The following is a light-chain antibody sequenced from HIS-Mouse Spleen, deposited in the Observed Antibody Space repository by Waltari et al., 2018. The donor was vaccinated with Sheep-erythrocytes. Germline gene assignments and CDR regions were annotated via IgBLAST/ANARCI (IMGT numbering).Light chain of an antibody. CDR3: QQYNSYSFT. J-gene: IGKJ3*01. Sequence: DIQMTQSPSTLSASVGDRVTITCRARQSISSWLAWYQQKQGKATKLLIYKEFSFASGVPSRFSGSGSGTEFTLTISSLQPDDFATYYCQQYNSYSFTFGPGTKVDIK. CDR2: KEF. CDR1: QSISSW. V-gene: IGKV1-5*03.